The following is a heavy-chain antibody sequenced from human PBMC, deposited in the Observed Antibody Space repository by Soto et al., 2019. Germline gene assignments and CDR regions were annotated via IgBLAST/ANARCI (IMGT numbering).Heavy chain of an antibody. Sequence: PSETLSLPCTLSGSSINSSSYYWGWIRQSPGKGLEWIGSIYYTGSTHYNPSLKSRATISVDTSNNQFSRKLSSVTPAVTAVYYCARSAGQGTVDGDNWGQGTLVTTSS. D-gene: IGHD1-26*01. CDR1: GSSINSSSYY. J-gene: IGHJ4*02. CDR2: IYYTGST. CDR3: ARSAGQGTVDGDN. V-gene: IGHV4-39*01.